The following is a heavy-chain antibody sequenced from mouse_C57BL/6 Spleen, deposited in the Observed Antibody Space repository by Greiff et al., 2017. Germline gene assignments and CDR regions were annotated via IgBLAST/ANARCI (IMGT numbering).Heavy chain of an antibody. V-gene: IGHV5-16*01. CDR1: GFTFSDYY. Sequence: EVMLVESEGGLVQPGSSMKLSCTASGFTFSDYYMAWVRQVPEKGLEWVANINYDGSSTYYLDSLKSRFIISRDNAKNILYLQMSSLKSEDTATYYCAREGDWDLYFDYWGQGTTLTVSS. CDR3: AREGDWDLYFDY. D-gene: IGHD4-1*01. CDR2: INYDGSST. J-gene: IGHJ2*01.